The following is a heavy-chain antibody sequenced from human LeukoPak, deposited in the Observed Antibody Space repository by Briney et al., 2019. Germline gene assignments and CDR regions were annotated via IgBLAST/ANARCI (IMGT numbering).Heavy chain of an antibody. V-gene: IGHV4-39*01. CDR1: GGSISSSSYY. Sequence: SETLSLTCTVSGGSISSSSYYWGWIRQPPGKGLEWIGSIYYSGSTYYNPSLESRVAISVDTSKNQFSLKLSSVTAADTAVYYCARPYGYDSSGYYLGYFDYWGQGTLVTVSS. J-gene: IGHJ4*02. CDR2: IYYSGST. CDR3: ARPYGYDSSGYYLGYFDY. D-gene: IGHD3-22*01.